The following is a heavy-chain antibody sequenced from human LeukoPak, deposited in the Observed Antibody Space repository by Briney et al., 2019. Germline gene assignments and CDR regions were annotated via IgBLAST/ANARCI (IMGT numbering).Heavy chain of an antibody. Sequence: GGSLRLSCAASGFTVSSNYMSWVRQAPGKGLEWVSVIYSGGSTYYADSVKGRFTISRDNSKNTLYLQMNSLRAEDTAVYYCAKFATGRDGYNFGDYWGQGTLVTVSS. V-gene: IGHV3-66*01. D-gene: IGHD5-24*01. J-gene: IGHJ4*02. CDR2: IYSGGST. CDR1: GFTVSSNY. CDR3: AKFATGRDGYNFGDY.